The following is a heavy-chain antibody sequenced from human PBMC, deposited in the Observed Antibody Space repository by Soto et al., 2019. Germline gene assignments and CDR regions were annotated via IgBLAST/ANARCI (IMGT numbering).Heavy chain of an antibody. J-gene: IGHJ6*03. CDR3: ARDEDVGYDSGRYMDV. CDR2: ISGDGGHT. V-gene: IGHV3-23*01. Sequence: GXXXXXGSLRXXXAAXXFTFRNFAVXWXXQAPGXXXXXXAAISGDGGHTYYADSVRGRFTISRDNSKNTLXXXMXXXSAEDTAVYYCARDEDVGYDSGRYMDVWGKGTTVIVSS. CDR1: XFTFRNFA. D-gene: IGHD3-10*01.